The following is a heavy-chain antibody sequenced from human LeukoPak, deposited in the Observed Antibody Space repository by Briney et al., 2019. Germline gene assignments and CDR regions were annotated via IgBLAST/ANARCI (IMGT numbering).Heavy chain of an antibody. V-gene: IGHV3-30-3*01. CDR1: GFTFSSYA. CDR2: ISYDGSNK. Sequence: GGSLRLSCAASGFTFSSYAMHWVRQAPGKGLEWVAVISYDGSNKYYADSVKGRFTISRDNSKNTLYLQMNSLRAEDTAVYYCASQYSGSYFRPNFDYWGQGTLVTVSS. J-gene: IGHJ4*02. CDR3: ASQYSGSYFRPNFDY. D-gene: IGHD1-26*01.